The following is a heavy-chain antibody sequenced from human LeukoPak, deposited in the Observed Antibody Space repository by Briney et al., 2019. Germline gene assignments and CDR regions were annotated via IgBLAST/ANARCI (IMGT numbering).Heavy chain of an antibody. J-gene: IGHJ6*03. V-gene: IGHV3-48*01. Sequence: GGSLRLSCAASGFTFSSYSMNWVRQAPGKGLEWVSYISSSSSTIYYAHSVKGRFRISRDSSKNILYLQMNSLRAEDTAVYYCAKDRCSNGIGCYYYYMDVWGKGTTVTISS. D-gene: IGHD2-8*01. CDR1: GFTFSSYS. CDR3: AKDRCSNGIGCYYYYMDV. CDR2: ISSSSSTI.